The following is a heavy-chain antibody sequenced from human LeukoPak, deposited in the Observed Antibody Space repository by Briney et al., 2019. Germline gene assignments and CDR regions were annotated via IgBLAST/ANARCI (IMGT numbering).Heavy chain of an antibody. CDR2: INPSGGST. V-gene: IGHV1-46*01. J-gene: IGHJ1*01. CDR1: GYTFTSYY. D-gene: IGHD6-19*01. Sequence: ASVKVSCKASGYTFTSYYMHWVRQAPGQGLEWMGIINPSGGSTSYAQKFQGRVTMTRDTSKNQFSLKLSSVTAADTAVYYCARVVHSSGWAYFQHWGQGTLVTVSS. CDR3: ARVVHSSGWAYFQH.